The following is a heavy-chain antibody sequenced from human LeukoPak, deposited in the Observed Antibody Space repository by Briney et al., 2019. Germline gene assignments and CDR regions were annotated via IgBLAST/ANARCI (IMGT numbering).Heavy chain of an antibody. V-gene: IGHV4-34*12. D-gene: IGHD2/OR15-2a*01. CDR3: AKHGRRNYYYLPNRGNWFDP. J-gene: IGHJ5*02. CDR1: GGSFSGYF. Sequence: SETLSLTCAVDGGSFSGYFWSWIRQPPGKGLEWIGEIIHSVSTNYNPSLKSRVTISVDTSKNQFSLRLSSVTAADTAVYSCAKHGRRNYYYLPNRGNWFDPRGQVTLVTVSS. CDR2: IIHSVST.